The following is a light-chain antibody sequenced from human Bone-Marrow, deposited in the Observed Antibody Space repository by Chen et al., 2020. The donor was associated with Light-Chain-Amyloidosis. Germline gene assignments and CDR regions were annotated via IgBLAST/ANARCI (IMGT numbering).Light chain of an antibody. J-gene: IGLJ2*01. V-gene: IGLV3-25*03. Sequence: SYELTHPPSVPVSPGQTARITCSGDDLPTKYAYLYQQKPGQAPVLVIHRDTERPSGISERFSGASSGTTATLTISGVQAEDEADYHCQSADSSGTYEVIFGGGTKLTAL. CDR1: DLPTKY. CDR2: RDT. CDR3: QSADSSGTYEVI.